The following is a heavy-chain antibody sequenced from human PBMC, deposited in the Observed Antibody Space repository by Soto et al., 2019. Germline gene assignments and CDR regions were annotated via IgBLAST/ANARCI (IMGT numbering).Heavy chain of an antibody. CDR3: ARRNLYCSGDACYGTNDLDF. CDR1: GFTFSGYS. D-gene: IGHD2-15*01. V-gene: IGHV3-48*01. Sequence: PGGSLRLSCAASGFTFSGYSMNWVRQAPGKGLEWVSYISSLGSPRYYAESVEGRFIISRDNAKNSLYLHWTSLKAPDTATYYCARRNLYCSGDACYGTNDLDFWGQGTKVTVSS. CDR2: ISSLGSPR. J-gene: IGHJ4*02.